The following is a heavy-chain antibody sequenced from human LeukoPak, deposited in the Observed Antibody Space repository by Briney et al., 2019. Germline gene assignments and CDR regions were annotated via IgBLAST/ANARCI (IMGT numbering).Heavy chain of an antibody. J-gene: IGHJ3*02. CDR3: VKEDKGLVAALDI. Sequence: GGSLRLSCAASGFILSSFSMSWVRQVPGKGLEWVSAVVGDTITFYTDSVKGRFTISRDYSKNTLYLQMSSLRAEDSAIHYCVKEDKGLVAALDIWGQGTMVTVSS. V-gene: IGHV3-23*01. CDR2: VVGDTIT. D-gene: IGHD6-19*01. CDR1: GFILSSFS.